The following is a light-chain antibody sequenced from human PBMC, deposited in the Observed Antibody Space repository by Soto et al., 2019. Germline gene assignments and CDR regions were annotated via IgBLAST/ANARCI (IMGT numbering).Light chain of an antibody. CDR1: QSIGSNQ. Sequence: EIVLTQSPGTLSLSPGERVTLSCKTSQSIGSNQLAWYQQKPGQAPRLLIYGASNRATGIPDRFSGSGSGTDFTLTINTLEPEDFALYYCQQYGRPPLTFGGGTKVEI. CDR3: QQYGRPPLT. CDR2: GAS. J-gene: IGKJ4*01. V-gene: IGKV3-20*01.